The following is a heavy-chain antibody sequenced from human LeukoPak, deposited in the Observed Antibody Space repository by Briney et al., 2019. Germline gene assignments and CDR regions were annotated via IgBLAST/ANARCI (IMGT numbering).Heavy chain of an antibody. V-gene: IGHV3-23*01. CDR1: GFTFSSHA. CDR3: AKQPSAAAGLGASYYFDY. J-gene: IGHJ4*02. D-gene: IGHD3-16*01. Sequence: GGSLRLSCAASGFTFSSHAMSWVRQAPGKGLEWVSAISGSGGSTYYADSVKGRFTISRDNSKNALYLQMNSLRAEDTAVYYCAKQPSAAAGLGASYYFDYWGQGTLVTVSS. CDR2: ISGSGGST.